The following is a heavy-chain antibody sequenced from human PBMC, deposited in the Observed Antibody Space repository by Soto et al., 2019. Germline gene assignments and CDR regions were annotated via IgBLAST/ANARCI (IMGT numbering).Heavy chain of an antibody. J-gene: IGHJ5*02. CDR2: IIPMSGRP. Sequence: QVQLVQSGAEVKTPGSSVKVSCKASGGTFNSFSIDWVRQAPGQGLERMGGIIPMSGRPNYAQRFQGRVTFSADKSTNTVYMDVNSLTYEDTAVYYCARRGRESANWFDPWGQGTLVTVPS. CDR3: ARRGRESANWFDP. CDR1: GGTFNSFS. V-gene: IGHV1-69*06.